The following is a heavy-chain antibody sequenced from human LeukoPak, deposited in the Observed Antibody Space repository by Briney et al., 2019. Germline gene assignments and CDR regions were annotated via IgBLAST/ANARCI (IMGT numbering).Heavy chain of an antibody. J-gene: IGHJ4*02. CDR3: ARDFFYY. CDR2: TGNKANGYTT. Sequence: QSGGSLRLSCAASGDSGFTFSDHNMDWVRQAPGKGLEWIGRTGNKANGYTTEYAASVKGRFTISSDESKNSLYLQMNSLKTEDTAVYYCARDFFYYWGQGTLVTVSS. V-gene: IGHV3-72*01. CDR1: GDSGFTFSDHN.